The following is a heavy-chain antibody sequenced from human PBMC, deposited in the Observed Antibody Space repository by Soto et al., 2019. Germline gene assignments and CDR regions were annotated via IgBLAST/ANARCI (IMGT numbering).Heavy chain of an antibody. D-gene: IGHD3-22*01. Sequence: GESLKISCKGSGYNFAGYWITWVRQKPGKGLEWMGRIDPSDSQTYYSPSFRGHVTISATKSITTVFLQWSSLRASDTAMYYCARQIYDSDTGPNFQYYFDSWGQGTPVTVSS. J-gene: IGHJ4*02. CDR1: GYNFAGYW. CDR3: ARQIYDSDTGPNFQYYFDS. CDR2: IDPSDSQT. V-gene: IGHV5-10-1*01.